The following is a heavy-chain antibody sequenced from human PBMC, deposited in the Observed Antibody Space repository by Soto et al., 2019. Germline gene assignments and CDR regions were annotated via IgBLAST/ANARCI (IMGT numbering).Heavy chain of an antibody. D-gene: IGHD3-22*01. CDR3: ARGIYYDSSGYGY. V-gene: IGHV3-33*01. CDR1: GFTFSSYG. Sequence: LRLSCAASGFTFSSYGMHWVRQAPGKGLEWVAVIWYDGSNKYYADSVKGRFTISRDNSKDTLYLQMNSLGAEDTAVYYCARGIYYDSSGYGYWGQGTLVTVS. J-gene: IGHJ4*02. CDR2: IWYDGSNK.